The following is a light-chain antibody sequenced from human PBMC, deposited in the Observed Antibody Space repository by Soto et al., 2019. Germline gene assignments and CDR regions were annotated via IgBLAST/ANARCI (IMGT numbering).Light chain of an antibody. CDR2: GNS. Sequence: QSALTQPPSVSGAPGQRVTISCTGSSSNIGAGYDVHWYQQLPGTAPKLLIYGNSNRPSGVPDRFSGSKSGTSASLAITGLQAEDAADYYCQSYDSSLSGWVFGGGTKLTVL. CDR3: QSYDSSLSGWV. CDR1: SSNIGAGYD. J-gene: IGLJ3*02. V-gene: IGLV1-40*01.